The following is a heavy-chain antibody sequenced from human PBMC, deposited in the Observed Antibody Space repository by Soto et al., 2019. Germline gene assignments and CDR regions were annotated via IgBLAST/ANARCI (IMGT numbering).Heavy chain of an antibody. Sequence: GGSLRLSCAASGFTFSSYSMNWVRQAPGKGLEWVSSISSSSSYIYYADSVKGRFTISRDNAKNTLYLQMNSLRAEDTAVDYCARQYYYDSSGYYYMRYFDYWGQGTLVTISS. CDR2: ISSSSSYI. CDR3: ARQYYYDSSGYYYMRYFDY. CDR1: GFTFSSYS. V-gene: IGHV3-21*01. D-gene: IGHD3-22*01. J-gene: IGHJ4*02.